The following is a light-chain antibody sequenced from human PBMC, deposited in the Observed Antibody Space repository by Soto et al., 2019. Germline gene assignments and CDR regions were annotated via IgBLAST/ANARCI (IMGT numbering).Light chain of an antibody. CDR1: QDIGKS. CDR2: AAS. J-gene: IGKJ1*01. V-gene: IGKV1-27*01. CDR3: QMYKPDPDT. Sequence: DIQMTPSPSSLSASVGDRLTITCRASQDIGKSLAWYQQRPGKVTKPLIYAASTLHSGVPSRFSGGGSGTHFTLNISNLQPEDAATYYCQMYKPDPDTFGQGTKVGI.